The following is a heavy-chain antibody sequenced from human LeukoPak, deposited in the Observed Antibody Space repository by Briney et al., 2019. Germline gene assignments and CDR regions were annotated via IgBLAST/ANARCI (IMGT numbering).Heavy chain of an antibody. CDR3: ARDATKLSFGVVVIKDNWFDP. CDR1: GYTFTSHG. D-gene: IGHD3-3*01. J-gene: IGHJ5*02. V-gene: IGHV1-18*01. CDR2: ISGYNGHT. Sequence: ASVKVSCTASGYTFTSHGISWVRQAPGQGLEWMGWISGYNGHTNYAQKFQGRVTMTTDTSTTTAYMELSSLTSDDTAVYYCARDATKLSFGVVVIKDNWFDPWGQGTLVTVSS.